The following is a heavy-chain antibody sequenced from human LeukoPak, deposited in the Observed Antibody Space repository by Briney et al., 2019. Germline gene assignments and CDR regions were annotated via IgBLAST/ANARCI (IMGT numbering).Heavy chain of an antibody. CDR1: GFTFSSYA. Sequence: GGSLRLSCAASGFTFSSYAMSWVRQAPGKGLEWVSAISGSGGSTYYADSVKGRFTISRDNAKNSLYLQMNSLRAEDTAVYYCAREGLKQRLRGYFDYWGQGTLVTVSS. CDR2: ISGSGGST. J-gene: IGHJ4*02. CDR3: AREGLKQRLRGYFDY. D-gene: IGHD3-16*01. V-gene: IGHV3-23*01.